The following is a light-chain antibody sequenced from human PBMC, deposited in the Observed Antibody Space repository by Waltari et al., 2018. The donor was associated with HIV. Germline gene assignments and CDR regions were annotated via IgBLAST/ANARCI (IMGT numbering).Light chain of an antibody. CDR1: SSNIGGNI. J-gene: IGLJ3*02. CDR3: AAWDDSLNGWV. V-gene: IGLV1-44*01. Sequence: QSVLTQPPSASGTPGQRVTISCSGSSSNIGGNIVHWYQQLPGTAPKLLIYSNNQRPSGVPDRFSGSKSGTSASLAISGLQSEDEADYYCAAWDDSLNGWVFGGGTKLTVL. CDR2: SNN.